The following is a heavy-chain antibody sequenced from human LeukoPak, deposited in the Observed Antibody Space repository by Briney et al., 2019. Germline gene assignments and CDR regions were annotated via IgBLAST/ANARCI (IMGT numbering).Heavy chain of an antibody. D-gene: IGHD6-6*01. CDR1: GFTFSDYY. CDR2: ISSSGSTI. V-gene: IGHV3-11*04. J-gene: IGHJ6*03. CDR3: ARDPTGGVAARPKYYYYYYMDV. Sequence: GGSLRLSCAASGFTFSDYYMSWIRQAPGKGLEWVSYISSSGSTIYYADSVKGRITISRDNAKNSLYLQMNSLRAEDTAVYYCARDPTGGVAARPKYYYYYYMDVWGKGTTVTVSS.